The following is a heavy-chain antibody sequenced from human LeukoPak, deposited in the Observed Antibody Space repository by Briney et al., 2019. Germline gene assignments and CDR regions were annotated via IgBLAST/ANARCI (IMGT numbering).Heavy chain of an antibody. CDR1: GYIFTNFD. D-gene: IGHD3-22*01. CDR2: MDPKSGNT. J-gene: IGHJ4*02. CDR3: ARWTNYDSSAEFDF. Sequence: ASVKVSCKASGYIFTNFDINWVRQATGQGIEGMGWMDPKSGNTRYAQKFQGRVTFTRDTSISTAYMEVNSLRSEDTAVYYCARWTNYDSSAEFDFWGQGTLVTVSS. V-gene: IGHV1-8*03.